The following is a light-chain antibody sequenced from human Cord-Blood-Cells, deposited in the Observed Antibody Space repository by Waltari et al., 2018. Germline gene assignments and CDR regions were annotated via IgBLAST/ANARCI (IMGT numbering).Light chain of an antibody. Sequence: QSALTQPASVSGSPGQSITISCTGTSSDVGSYTLVSWYQQHPGKAPKLMIYEGSKRPSGVSNRCSGSKSGNTASLTISGLQAEDEADYYCCSYAGSSTFKVFGGGTKLTVL. CDR2: EGS. V-gene: IGLV2-23*03. CDR1: SSDVGSYTL. J-gene: IGLJ2*01. CDR3: CSYAGSSTFKV.